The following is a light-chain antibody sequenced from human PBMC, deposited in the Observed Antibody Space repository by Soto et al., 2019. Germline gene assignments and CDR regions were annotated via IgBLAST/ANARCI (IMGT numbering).Light chain of an antibody. CDR3: QQYDSSPIT. Sequence: EIVLTQSPGILSLSPGERATLSCRASQSVSSDLLAWYQQKPGQAPRLLIYGASTRATGIPDRFSGSGSATEVSPTISRLEPEDVFVDYCQQYDSSPITFGQGTRLQIK. V-gene: IGKV3-20*01. CDR2: GAS. J-gene: IGKJ5*01. CDR1: QSVSSDL.